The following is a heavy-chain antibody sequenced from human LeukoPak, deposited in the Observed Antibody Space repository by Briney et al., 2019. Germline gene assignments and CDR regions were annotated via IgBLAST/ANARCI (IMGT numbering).Heavy chain of an antibody. D-gene: IGHD1-26*01. V-gene: IGHV3-23*01. J-gene: IGHJ4*02. CDR2: ITGSGGST. CDR1: GFTFSSCA. CDR3: AREILRDGSYLIED. Sequence: QAGGSLRLSCAASGFTFSSCAMDWVRQAPGKGLEWVSAITGSGGSTYYADSVKGRFTVSRDNSKNTLYLQMNSLRADDTAVYYCAREILRDGSYLIEDWGQGILVTVSS.